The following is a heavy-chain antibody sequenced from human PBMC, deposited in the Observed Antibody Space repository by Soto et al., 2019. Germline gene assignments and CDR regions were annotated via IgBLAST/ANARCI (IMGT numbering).Heavy chain of an antibody. J-gene: IGHJ4*02. V-gene: IGHV4-39*01. CDR1: GGSISSSSYY. CDR2: IYYSGST. CDR3: ARSMTTVVTLDY. Sequence: PSQPLSLTCTVSGGSISSSSYYWGWIRQPPGKGLEWIGSIYYSGSTYYNPSLKSRVTISVDTSKNQFSLKLSSVTAADTAVYYCARSMTTVVTLDYWGQGTLVTVS. D-gene: IGHD4-17*01.